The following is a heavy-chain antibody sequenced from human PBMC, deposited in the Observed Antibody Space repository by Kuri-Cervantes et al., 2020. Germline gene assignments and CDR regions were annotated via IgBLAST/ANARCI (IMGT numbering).Heavy chain of an antibody. CDR2: IIPIFGTA. Sequence: SVKVSCKASGYTFTSYAISWVRQAPGQGLEWMGGIIPIFGTANYAQKFQGRVTITADESTSTAYMELSSLRAEDTAVYYCARGSHSSGYYAYFDYWGQGTLVTVSS. CDR1: GYTFTSYA. D-gene: IGHD3-22*01. CDR3: ARGSHSSGYYAYFDY. J-gene: IGHJ4*02. V-gene: IGHV1-69*13.